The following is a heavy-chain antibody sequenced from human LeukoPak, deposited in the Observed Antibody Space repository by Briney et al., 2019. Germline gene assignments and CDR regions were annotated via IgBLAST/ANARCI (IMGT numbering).Heavy chain of an antibody. J-gene: IGHJ3*02. V-gene: IGHV1-69*13. D-gene: IGHD1-1*01. CDR1: GGTFSSYA. CDR2: IIPIFVTA. Sequence: ASVKVSCKASGGTFSSYAISWVRQAPGQGLEWMGGIIPIFVTANYAQKFQGRATITADESTSTAYMELSSLRSEDTAVYYCARVWKGNWNSNAFDIWGQGTMVTVSS. CDR3: ARVWKGNWNSNAFDI.